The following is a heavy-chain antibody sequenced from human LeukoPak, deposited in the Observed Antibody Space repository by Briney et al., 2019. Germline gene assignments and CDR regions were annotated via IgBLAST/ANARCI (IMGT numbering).Heavy chain of an antibody. V-gene: IGHV1-46*01. CDR2: INPSGGTT. Sequence: GASVKVSCKASGYIFTSYYMHWVRQAPGQGLEWMGIINPSGGTTNYAQKFQGRVTMTRDTSTSTVYMELSSLRSEDTAVYYCARDQSEGNLSPFDPWGQGTLVTVSP. CDR1: GYIFTSYY. CDR3: ARDQSEGNLSPFDP. J-gene: IGHJ5*02.